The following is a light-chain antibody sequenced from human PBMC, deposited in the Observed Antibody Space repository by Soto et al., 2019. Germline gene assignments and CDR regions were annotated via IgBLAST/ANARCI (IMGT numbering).Light chain of an antibody. V-gene: IGKV1-6*01. J-gene: IGKJ1*01. CDR3: LQDYNYPRT. Sequence: AIKMTQSPSSLSASVGDRVTLTCRARQGIRNDLGWYQQKPGKAPKLLIYAASSLQSGVPSRFSGSGSGTDFTITISSLQPEDFATYYCLQDYNYPRTFGQGTKVEIK. CDR2: AAS. CDR1: QGIRND.